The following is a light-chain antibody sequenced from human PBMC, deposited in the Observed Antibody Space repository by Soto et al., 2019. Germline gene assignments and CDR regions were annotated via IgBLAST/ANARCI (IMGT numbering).Light chain of an antibody. CDR2: DVN. Sequence: QSALTQPPSPSGSPGQSVTISCTGTPSDVGGSNSVSWYQQHPGKAPNLMIYDVNKRPSGVPDRFSGSKSGNTASLTVSGLQAADEAYYFCSSYAPSDVVFGGGTKLTVL. CDR1: PSDVGGSNS. CDR3: SSYAPSDVV. J-gene: IGLJ2*01. V-gene: IGLV2-8*01.